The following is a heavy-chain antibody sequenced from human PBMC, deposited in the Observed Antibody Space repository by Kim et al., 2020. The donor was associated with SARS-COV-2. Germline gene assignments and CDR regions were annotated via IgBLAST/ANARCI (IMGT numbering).Heavy chain of an antibody. CDR2: IYRSGSA. V-gene: IGHV4-39*01. Sequence: SETLSLTCTVSGGSISSGDYYWAWIRQPPGKGLEWIGSIYRSGSAYYNPSLKSRVTVSVDTSKNQFSLDVRSVIAADTAVYFCARPLQDYYDISGPAFEIWGQGTMVTVSS. CDR3: ARPLQDYYDISGPAFEI. J-gene: IGHJ3*02. D-gene: IGHD3-22*01. CDR1: GGSISSGDYY.